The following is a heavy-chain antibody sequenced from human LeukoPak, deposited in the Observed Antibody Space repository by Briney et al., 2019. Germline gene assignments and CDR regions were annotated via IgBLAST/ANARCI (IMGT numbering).Heavy chain of an antibody. CDR1: GVSISSSSYY. J-gene: IGHJ4*02. D-gene: IGHD4-17*01. CDR3: ARHRATVTPGDLFDY. V-gene: IGHV4-39*01. CDR2: IYYSSST. Sequence: SETLSLTCTVSGVSISSSSYYWGWIRQPPGKGLEWIGSIYYSSSTYYNPSLKSRVTISVDTSKNQFSLKLSSVTAADTAVYYCARHRATVTPGDLFDYWGQGTLVTVSS.